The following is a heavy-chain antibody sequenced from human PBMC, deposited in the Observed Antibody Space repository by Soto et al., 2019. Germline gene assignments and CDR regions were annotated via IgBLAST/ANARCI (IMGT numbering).Heavy chain of an antibody. CDR3: AKGPSSYDFWSGYYPDKRDY. Sequence: EVQLLESGGGLVQPGGSLRLSCAASGFTFSSYAMSWVRQAPGKGLEWVSAISGSGGSTYYADSVKGRFTISRDTSKNTLYLQRNSMRSEDTTVYYCAKGPSSYDFWSGYYPDKRDYWGQGTLFTVSS. J-gene: IGHJ4*02. CDR2: ISGSGGST. CDR1: GFTFSSYA. D-gene: IGHD3-3*01. V-gene: IGHV3-23*01.